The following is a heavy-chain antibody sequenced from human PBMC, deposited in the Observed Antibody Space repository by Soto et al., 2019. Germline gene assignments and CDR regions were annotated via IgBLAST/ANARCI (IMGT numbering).Heavy chain of an antibody. CDR3: ARAQTPVYYYGSGSYYNWFDP. CDR1: GDSISSGTDY. V-gene: IGHV4-39*01. CDR2: IYYGGFT. D-gene: IGHD3-10*01. Sequence: SETLSLTCTVSGDSISSGTDYWDWIRQPPGKGLEWIGSIYYGGFTYNNQSLKNRVTISVDTSKNQFSLKLSSVTAADTAVYYCARAQTPVYYYGSGSYYNWFDPWGQGTLVTVSS. J-gene: IGHJ5*02.